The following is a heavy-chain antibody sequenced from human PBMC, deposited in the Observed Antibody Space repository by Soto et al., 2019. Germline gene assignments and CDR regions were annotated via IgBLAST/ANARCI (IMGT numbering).Heavy chain of an antibody. Sequence: GGSLRLSCAASGFTFSSYWMHWVRQAPGKGLVWVSYISSSGSTIYYADSVKGRFTISRDNAKNSLYLQMNSLRDEDTAVYYCAREGEGHCISSSCLNWFDPWGQGTMVTVSS. V-gene: IGHV3-48*02. CDR1: GFTFSSYW. CDR2: ISSSGSTI. CDR3: AREGEGHCISSSCLNWFDP. J-gene: IGHJ5*02. D-gene: IGHD2-2*01.